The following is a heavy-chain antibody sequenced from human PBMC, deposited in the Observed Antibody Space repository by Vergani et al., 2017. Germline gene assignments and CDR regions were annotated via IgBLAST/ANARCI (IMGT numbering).Heavy chain of an antibody. CDR1: GFPFSSYW. V-gene: IGHV3-7*01. J-gene: IGHJ6*02. Sequence: EVQLVESGGGLFQPGGSLSLSCAASGFPFSSYWMSWVRQAPGKGLEWVANIMQDGSENYYVDPVKGRFTISRDNAKNTLYLQMNSLRAEDTAVYYCARDNVEVGVVAATPLYYYGMDVWGQGTTVTVSS. D-gene: IGHD2-15*01. CDR3: ARDNVEVGVVAATPLYYYGMDV. CDR2: IMQDGSEN.